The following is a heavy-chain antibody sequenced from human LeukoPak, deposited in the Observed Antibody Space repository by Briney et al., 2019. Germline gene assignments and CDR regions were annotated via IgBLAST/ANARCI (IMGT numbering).Heavy chain of an antibody. J-gene: IGHJ4*02. V-gene: IGHV3-53*01. CDR2: IYNGGTT. D-gene: IGHD6-19*01. CDR1: GGSFSGYY. CDR3: ARARIAVAGPFDY. Sequence: ETLSLTCAVYGGSFSGYYWSWVRQAPGKGLEWVSIIYNGGTTNYADSVKGRFTISRDNSKNTLHLQMNSLRVEDTAVYYCARARIAVAGPFDYWGQGTLVTVSS.